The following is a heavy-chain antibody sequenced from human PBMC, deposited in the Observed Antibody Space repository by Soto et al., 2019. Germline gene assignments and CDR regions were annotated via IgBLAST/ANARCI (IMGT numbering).Heavy chain of an antibody. CDR2: ISGSSSYI. CDR1: GFTFSGYS. V-gene: IGHV3-21*06. D-gene: IGHD6-6*01. J-gene: IGHJ4*02. Sequence: PGGSLRLSCAASGFTFSGYSMNWVRQAPGKGLEWVSSISGSSSYIYYADSVKGRFTISRDNAKNSLYLQMNSLRAEDTAVYYCARLLVSAYYFDYWGQGTLVTVSS. CDR3: ARLLVSAYYFDY.